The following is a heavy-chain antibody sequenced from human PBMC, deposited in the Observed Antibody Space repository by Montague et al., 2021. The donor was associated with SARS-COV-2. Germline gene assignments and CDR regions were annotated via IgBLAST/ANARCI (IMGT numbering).Heavy chain of an antibody. CDR1: GGSFSGYY. D-gene: IGHD2-8*01. V-gene: IGHV4-34*01. CDR3: ARANGYYFDY. J-gene: IGHJ4*02. CDR2: INHSGST. Sequence: SETLSLTCAVYGGSFSGYYWSWIRQPPGKGLEWIGEINHSGSTNYNPSLKSRVTISVDTSKNQSSLKLSSVTAADTAVYYCARANGYYFDYWGQGTLVTVSS.